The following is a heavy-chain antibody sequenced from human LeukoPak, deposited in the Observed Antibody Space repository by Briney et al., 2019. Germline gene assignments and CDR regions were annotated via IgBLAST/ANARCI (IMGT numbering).Heavy chain of an antibody. Sequence: SETLSPTCTVSGGSISSYYWGWIRQPPGKGLEWIGSIYYSGSTYYNPSLKSRVTISVDTSKNQFSLKLSSVTAADTAVYYCARQSVTSGAFDYWGQGTLVTVSS. V-gene: IGHV4-39*01. J-gene: IGHJ4*02. CDR3: ARQSVTSGAFDY. CDR1: GGSISSYY. D-gene: IGHD4-11*01. CDR2: IYYSGST.